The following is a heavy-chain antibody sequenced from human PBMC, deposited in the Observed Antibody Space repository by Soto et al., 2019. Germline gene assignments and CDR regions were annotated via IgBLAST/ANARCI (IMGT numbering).Heavy chain of an antibody. CDR1: GYTFTNFG. CDR3: ARGGTPIDY. D-gene: IGHD3-16*01. Sequence: QVQLVQSGAEVKKPGASVKVSCKTSGYTFTNFGLSWVRQAPGQGLEWMGWISAYNGNTNYAQNFQGRVTMTTDTPTSTAYMELRSLRSDHTAVYYSARGGTPIDYWGKGTLVTVSS. V-gene: IGHV1-18*01. J-gene: IGHJ4*02. CDR2: ISAYNGNT.